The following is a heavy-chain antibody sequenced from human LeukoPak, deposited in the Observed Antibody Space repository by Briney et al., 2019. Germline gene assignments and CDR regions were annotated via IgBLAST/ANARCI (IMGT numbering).Heavy chain of an antibody. CDR2: IRYDGSNK. CDR1: GFTFSSYW. Sequence: PGGSLRLSCAASGFTFSSYWMHWVRQAPGKGLEWVAFIRYDGSNKYYADSVKGRFTISRDNSKNTLYLQMNSLRAEDTAVYYCAKDLYNWNSRSASYFDYWGQGTLVTVSS. V-gene: IGHV3-30*02. D-gene: IGHD1-1*01. CDR3: AKDLYNWNSRSASYFDY. J-gene: IGHJ4*02.